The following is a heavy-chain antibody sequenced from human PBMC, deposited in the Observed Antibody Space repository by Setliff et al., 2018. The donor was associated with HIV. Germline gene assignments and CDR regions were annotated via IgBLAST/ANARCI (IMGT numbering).Heavy chain of an antibody. V-gene: IGHV4-59*01. D-gene: IGHD6-6*01. CDR1: GGSISSYY. J-gene: IGHJ3*02. CDR2: SYYRGST. Sequence: SETLSLTCTVSGGSISSYYWSWIRQPPGKGLEWIGYSYYRGSTNYNPSLKSRVTISVDTSKNQFSLKLRSVTAADTAVYYCARPGLVEKDDAFDIWGQGTMVTVSS. CDR3: ARPGLVEKDDAFDI.